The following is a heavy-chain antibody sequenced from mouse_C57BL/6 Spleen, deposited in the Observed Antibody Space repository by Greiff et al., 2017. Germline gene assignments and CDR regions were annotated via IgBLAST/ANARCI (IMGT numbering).Heavy chain of an antibody. CDR1: GYTFTSYW. Sequence: VQLQQPGAELVRPGSSVKLSCKASGYTFTSYWMHWVKQRPIQGLEWIGNIDPSDSETHYNQKFKDKATLTVDKSSSTAYMQLSSLTSEDSAVYYCARKMVTPYYAMDYWGQGTSVTVSS. V-gene: IGHV1-52*01. D-gene: IGHD2-3*01. CDR2: IDPSDSET. J-gene: IGHJ4*01. CDR3: ARKMVTPYYAMDY.